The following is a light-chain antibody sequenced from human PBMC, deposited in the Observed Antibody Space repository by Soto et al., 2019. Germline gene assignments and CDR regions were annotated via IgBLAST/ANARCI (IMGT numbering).Light chain of an antibody. CDR1: QSINIY. Sequence: DIQMTQSPSSLSASVGDRVTITCLTSQSINIYLNWYQQKVGEPPRLLIFGASNLQSGVPSRFSGSGVGTHFTLTISSLQAEDFATYYCQQGYTKSPLTFAGGTKVDI. CDR3: QQGYTKSPLT. CDR2: GAS. V-gene: IGKV1-39*01. J-gene: IGKJ4*01.